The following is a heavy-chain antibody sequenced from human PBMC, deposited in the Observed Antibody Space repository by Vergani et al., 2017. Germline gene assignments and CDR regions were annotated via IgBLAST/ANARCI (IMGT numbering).Heavy chain of an antibody. V-gene: IGHV4-31*03. CDR3: ARVGAPLAAATPYYFDY. CDR1: GGSISSGGYY. D-gene: IGHD6-13*01. J-gene: IGHJ4*02. CDR2: IYYSGST. Sequence: QVQLQESGPGLVKPSQTLSLTCTVSGGSISSGGYYWSWIRQHPGKGLEWIGYIYYSGSTYYNPSLKSRVTISVDTSKNQFSLKLSSVTAADTAVYYCARVGAPLAAATPYYFDYWGQGTLVTVSS.